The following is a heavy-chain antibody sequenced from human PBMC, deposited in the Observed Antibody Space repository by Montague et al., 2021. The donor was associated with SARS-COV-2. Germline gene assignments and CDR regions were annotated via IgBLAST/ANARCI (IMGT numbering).Heavy chain of an antibody. CDR2: ISFDGSSK. CDR1: GFTFSSHP. J-gene: IGHJ4*02. CDR3: ARGRQWLVLGQVDY. V-gene: IGHV3-30*04. Sequence: SLRLSCAASGFTFSSHPMHWVRQAPGNGLEWVAVISFDGSSKHXXXSXXGRLTISRDNSKNTLFLQLNSLRVEDTAVYYCARGRQWLVLGQVDYWGQGTLVTVSS. D-gene: IGHD3-22*01.